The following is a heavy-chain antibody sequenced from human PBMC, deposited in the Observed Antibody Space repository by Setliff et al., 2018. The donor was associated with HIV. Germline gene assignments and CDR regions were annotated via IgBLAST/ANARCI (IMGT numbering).Heavy chain of an antibody. V-gene: IGHV4-39*01. CDR3: ARRDGYSYGFYFDY. CDR2: IYYTGRS. CDR1: GGSISSSDYY. D-gene: IGHD5-18*01. Sequence: ILSLTCTVSGGSISSSDYYWGWIRQPPGKGLEWIGSIYYTGRSFHNPSLKSRITISVDTSKNQFSLKLSSVTAADTAVYYCARRDGYSYGFYFDYWGQGTLVTVSS. J-gene: IGHJ4*02.